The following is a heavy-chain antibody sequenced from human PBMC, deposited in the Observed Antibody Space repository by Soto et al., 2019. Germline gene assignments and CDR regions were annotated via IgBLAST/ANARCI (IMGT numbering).Heavy chain of an antibody. D-gene: IGHD2-21*02. Sequence: GESLKISCKGSGYSFTSFWISWVRQMPGKGLEWMGRIDPSDSYTNYSPSFQDHVTISADKSISTAYLQWSSLKASDTAMYYCARHDGGNSEDAFDIWGQGTMVTVSS. CDR2: IDPSDSYT. J-gene: IGHJ3*02. CDR1: GYSFTSFW. CDR3: ARHDGGNSEDAFDI. V-gene: IGHV5-10-1*01.